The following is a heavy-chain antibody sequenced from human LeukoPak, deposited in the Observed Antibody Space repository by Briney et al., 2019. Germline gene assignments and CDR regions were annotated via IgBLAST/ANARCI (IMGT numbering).Heavy chain of an antibody. V-gene: IGHV3-74*01. CDR1: GCTLSNTL. Sequence: GGSLRLSFAASGCTLSNTLMHWVRLVPGKVLVWVSRISPYGTRTGYTHPLTGRFTVSTDNAKSTLYLQMNSLRAEDTAVYYCARALWEYKFDYWGKGDLVTVSS. CDR2: ISPYGTRT. D-gene: IGHD1-1*01. CDR3: ARALWEYKFDY. J-gene: IGHJ4*02.